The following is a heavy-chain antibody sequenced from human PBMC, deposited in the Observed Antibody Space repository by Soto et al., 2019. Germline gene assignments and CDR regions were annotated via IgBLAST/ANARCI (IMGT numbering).Heavy chain of an antibody. V-gene: IGHV3-30*18. J-gene: IGHJ4*02. Sequence: GGSLRLSCAASGFTFSSYGMHWVRQAPGKGLEWVAVISYDGSNKYYADSVKGRFTISRDNSKNTLYLQMNSLRAEDTAVYYCAKDGPGPTFDYWGQGTLVTVSS. D-gene: IGHD1-1*01. CDR2: ISYDGSNK. CDR1: GFTFSSYG. CDR3: AKDGPGPTFDY.